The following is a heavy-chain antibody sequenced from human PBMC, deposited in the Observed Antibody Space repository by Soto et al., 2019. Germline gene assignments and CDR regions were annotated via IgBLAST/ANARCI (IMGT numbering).Heavy chain of an antibody. J-gene: IGHJ4*02. CDR1: GGSISSSTYY. D-gene: IGHD3-22*01. CDR2: VYYSGST. Sequence: PSETLSLTCTVSGGSISSSTYYWGWIRRPPGKGLEWIGSVYYSGSTYSNPSLNSRVTISVDTSNNQFSLKLNSVTAADTAVYYCARHQYYYDSSGYTLDYWGQGTLVTVSS. CDR3: ARHQYYYDSSGYTLDY. V-gene: IGHV4-39*01.